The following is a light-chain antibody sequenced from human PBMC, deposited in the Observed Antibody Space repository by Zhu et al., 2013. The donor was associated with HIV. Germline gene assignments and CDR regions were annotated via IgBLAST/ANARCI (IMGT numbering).Light chain of an antibody. V-gene: IGKV3-20*01. CDR1: QSVSSN. J-gene: IGKJ1*01. CDR2: GAS. Sequence: EIVLTQSPATLSVSPGERATLSCRASQSVSSNLGWYQQKPGQAPRLLIHGASSRATGIPDRFSGSGSGTDFTLTINRLEPEDFAVYYCQQSGSSLTFGQGPRWKSN. CDR3: QQSGSSLT.